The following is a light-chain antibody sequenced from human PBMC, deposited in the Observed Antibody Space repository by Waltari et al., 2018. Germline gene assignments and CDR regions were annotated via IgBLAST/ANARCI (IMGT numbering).Light chain of an antibody. CDR1: SSNIGSNY. CDR2: RIN. Sequence: QSVLTQPPSASGTPGQRVTISCSGSSSNIGSNYVSWYQQLPGTAPKLLIYRINQRPSGVPYRFSGSKSGTSASLAISGLRSEDEADYYCAAWDDSLSGRVFGGGTKLTVL. J-gene: IGLJ3*02. V-gene: IGLV1-47*01. CDR3: AAWDDSLSGRV.